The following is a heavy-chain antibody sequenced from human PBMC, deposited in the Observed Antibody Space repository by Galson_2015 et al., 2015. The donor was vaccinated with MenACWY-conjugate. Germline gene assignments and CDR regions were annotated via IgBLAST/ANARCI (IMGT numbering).Heavy chain of an antibody. CDR1: GYTFTTYW. CDR2: IYPGDSDT. D-gene: IGHD5-24*01. CDR3: ARHRDGYTNDY. V-gene: IGHV5-51*01. J-gene: IGHJ4*02. Sequence: QSGAEVKKPGESLTISCTGSGYTFTTYWIAWVRQMPGKGLEWMGIIYPGDSDTRHSPSFQGLVPISADKSITTAYLQWSSLKASDTAIYYCARHRDGYTNDYWGQGTLVTVSS.